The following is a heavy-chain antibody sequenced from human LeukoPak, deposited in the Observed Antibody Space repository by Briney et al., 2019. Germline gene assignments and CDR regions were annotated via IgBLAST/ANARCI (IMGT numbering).Heavy chain of an antibody. D-gene: IGHD3-22*01. CDR1: GFTFSSYS. CDR2: ISSSSSTI. J-gene: IGHJ4*02. V-gene: IGHV3-48*04. CDR3: ARDQSGAGYYDSSGYYRRVSNPDY. Sequence: PGGSLRLSCAASGFTFSSYSMNWVRQAPGKGLEWVSYISSSSSTIYYADSVKGRFTISRDNAKNSLYLQMNSLRAEDTAVYYCARDQSGAGYYDSSGYYRRVSNPDYWGQGTLVTVPS.